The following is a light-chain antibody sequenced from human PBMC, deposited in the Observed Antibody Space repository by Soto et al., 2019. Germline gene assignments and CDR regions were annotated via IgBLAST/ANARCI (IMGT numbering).Light chain of an antibody. J-gene: IGLJ1*01. CDR1: SSNIGAGYD. CDR3: QSYDSSLSGYV. CDR2: GNS. V-gene: IGLV1-40*01. Sequence: LTQPPSVSGAPGQRVTISCTGSSSNIGAGYDVHWYQQPPGTAPKLLIYGNSNRPSGVPDRFSGSKSGTSASLAITGLQAEDEADYYCQSYDSSLSGYVFGTGTKVTVL.